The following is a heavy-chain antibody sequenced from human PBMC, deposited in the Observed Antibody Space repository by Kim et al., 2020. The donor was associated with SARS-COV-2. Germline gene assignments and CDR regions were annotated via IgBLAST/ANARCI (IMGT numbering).Heavy chain of an antibody. Sequence: SETLSLTCTVSGGSVSSGSYYWSWIRQPPGKGLEWIGCIYYSGSTNYNPSLKSRVTISVDTSKNQFSLKLSSVTAADTAVYYCARSRRKDFDYWGQGTLVTVSS. CDR3: ARSRRKDFDY. J-gene: IGHJ4*02. CDR2: IYYSGST. CDR1: GGSVSSGSYY. V-gene: IGHV4-61*01.